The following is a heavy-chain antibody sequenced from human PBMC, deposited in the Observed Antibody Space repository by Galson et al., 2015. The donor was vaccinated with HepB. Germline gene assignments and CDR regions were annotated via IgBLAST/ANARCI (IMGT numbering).Heavy chain of an antibody. CDR1: GASFSGNY. Sequence: ETLSLTCAVYGASFSGNYWSWIRQPPGKGLEWIGEINYSGSTDYSPSLESRVTISKDTSKNQFSLNLRSVTAADTAVYYCAKRRPKGGFYYRTTGPGDAFDSWGQGTMGTVSS. D-gene: IGHD2-8*01. J-gene: IGHJ3*02. CDR2: INYSGST. V-gene: IGHV4-34*01. CDR3: AKRRPKGGFYYRTTGPGDAFDS.